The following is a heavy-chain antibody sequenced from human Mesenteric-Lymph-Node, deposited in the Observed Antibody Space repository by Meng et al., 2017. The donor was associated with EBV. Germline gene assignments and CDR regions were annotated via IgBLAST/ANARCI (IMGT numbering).Heavy chain of an antibody. V-gene: IGHV3-30*18. Sequence: QVQLVXXXXXXVQXGXXXRLSCAASGFTFSSYGMHWVRQAPGKGLEWVAVIIYDGSDKYYADSVKGRFSISRDNVNNKIYLQMNSLRSEDTAVYYCVKDWGDMPTIPWGQGALVTVSS. D-gene: IGHD5-24*01. CDR2: IIYDGSDK. J-gene: IGHJ5*02. CDR1: GFTFSSYG. CDR3: VKDWGDMPTIP.